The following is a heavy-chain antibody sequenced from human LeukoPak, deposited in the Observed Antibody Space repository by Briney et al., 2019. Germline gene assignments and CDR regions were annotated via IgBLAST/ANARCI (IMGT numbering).Heavy chain of an antibody. J-gene: IGHJ4*02. CDR1: GGSISSSSYY. D-gene: IGHD6-6*01. CDR2: IYYSGST. V-gene: IGHV4-39*07. CDR3: ARAPSSLDYFDY. Sequence: SETLSLTCTVSGGSISSSSYYWGWIRQPPGKGLEWIGSIYYSGSTYYNPPLKSRVTISVDTSKNQFSLMLSSVTAADTAVYYCARAPSSLDYFDYWGQGTLVTVSS.